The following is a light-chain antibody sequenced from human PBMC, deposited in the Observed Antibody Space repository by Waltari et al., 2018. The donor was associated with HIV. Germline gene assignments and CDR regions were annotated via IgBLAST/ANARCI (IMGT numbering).Light chain of an antibody. CDR1: QSININ. V-gene: IGKV1-39*01. J-gene: IGKJ3*01. CDR3: QQSYTTSLT. Sequence: DIQMTQSPYPLSESIGDRVPITCRARQSININLNWYQQKPGKAPKLLIYTASSLQSGVPSRFSGSGSGTDFTLTISNLQPEDYATYYCQQSYTTSLTFGPGTKVDIK. CDR2: TAS.